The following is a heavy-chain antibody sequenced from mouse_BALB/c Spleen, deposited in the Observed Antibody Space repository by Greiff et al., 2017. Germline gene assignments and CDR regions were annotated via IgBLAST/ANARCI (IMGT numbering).Heavy chain of an antibody. J-gene: IGHJ4*01. D-gene: IGHD2-1*01. CDR2: IWGDGST. CDR3: AREGVYYGNYYAMDY. Sequence: VHLVESGPGLVAPSQSLSITCTVSGFSLTGYGVNWVRQPPGKGLEWLGMIWGDGSTDYNSALKSRLSISKDNSKSQVFLKMNSLQTDDTARYYCAREGVYYGNYYAMDYWGQGTSVTVSS. CDR1: GFSLTGYG. V-gene: IGHV2-6-7*01.